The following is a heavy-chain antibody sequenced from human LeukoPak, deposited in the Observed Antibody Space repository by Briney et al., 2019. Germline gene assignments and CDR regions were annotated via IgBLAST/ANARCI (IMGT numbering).Heavy chain of an antibody. CDR3: ARDKHYYDSSGPFDY. CDR1: GGSISSYY. V-gene: IGHV4-59*01. Sequence: SETLSLTCTVSGGSISSYYWSWIRQPPGKGLEWIGYIYYSGSTNYNLSLKSRVTISVDTSKNQFSLKLSSVTAADTAVYYCARDKHYYDSSGPFDYWGQGTLVTVSS. D-gene: IGHD3-22*01. CDR2: IYYSGST. J-gene: IGHJ4*02.